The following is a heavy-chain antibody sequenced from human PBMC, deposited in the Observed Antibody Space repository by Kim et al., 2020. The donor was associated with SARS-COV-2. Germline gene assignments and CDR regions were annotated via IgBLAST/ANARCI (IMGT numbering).Heavy chain of an antibody. V-gene: IGHV3-23*01. CDR3: AKDRGGEDC. CDR1: GFSFTSSS. Sequence: GGSLRLSCVASGFSFTSSSMSWVRRAPGKGVEWVSGISESSESTYYADSAKGRFTISRDNSKNTVYLQMNSLRDEDTALYSCAKDRGGEDCWGQGTLVTVSS. J-gene: IGHJ4*02. CDR2: ISESSEST.